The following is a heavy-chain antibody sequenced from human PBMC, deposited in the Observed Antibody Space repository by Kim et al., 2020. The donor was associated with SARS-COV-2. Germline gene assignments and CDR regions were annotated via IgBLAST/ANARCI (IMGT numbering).Heavy chain of an antibody. CDR2: IRSKLNNYAT. V-gene: IGHV3-73*01. J-gene: IGHJ3*01. Sequence: GGSLRLSCAASGFTFSDSTMHWVRQAPGKGLEWVGRIRSKLNNYATAYAAKVKGTFTISRADTKNKPYLQMSSLKTEDTAIYYCTRVNPIPGCWYDA. CDR1: GFTFSDST. CDR3: TRVNPIPGCWYDA. D-gene: IGHD6-13*01.